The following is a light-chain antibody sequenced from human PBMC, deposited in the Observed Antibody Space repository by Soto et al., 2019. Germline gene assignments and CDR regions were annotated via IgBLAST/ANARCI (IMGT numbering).Light chain of an antibody. CDR3: QQYNNWPLYT. J-gene: IGKJ2*01. CDR1: QSISSN. CDR2: AAS. V-gene: IGKV3-15*01. Sequence: EIVMTQSPATLSVSPGERASLSCRASQSISSNLAWYQQKPGQAPRLLVYAASTRATGIPTRFSGSGSGTEFTLTISSLQSEDFGVYYCQQYNNWPLYTFGQGTKLEIK.